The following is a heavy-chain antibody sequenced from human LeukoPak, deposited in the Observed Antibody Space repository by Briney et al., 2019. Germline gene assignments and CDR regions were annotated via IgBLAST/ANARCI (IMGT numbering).Heavy chain of an antibody. D-gene: IGHD6-13*01. CDR2: IIPIFGTA. Sequence: SVKVSCKASGGTFSSYAISWVRQAPGQGLEWMGGIIPIFGTANYAQKFQGRVTITADESTSTAYMELSSLRSEDTAVYYCARETSSGQQLGQYYYYYGMDVWGQGTTVTVSS. J-gene: IGHJ6*02. CDR3: ARETSSGQQLGQYYYYYGMDV. V-gene: IGHV1-69*13. CDR1: GGTFSSYA.